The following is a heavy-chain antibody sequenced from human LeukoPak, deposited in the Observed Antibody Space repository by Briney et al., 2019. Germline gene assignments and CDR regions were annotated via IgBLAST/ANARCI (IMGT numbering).Heavy chain of an antibody. Sequence: ASVKVSCKASGYTFTSYAMNWVRQAPGQGLEWMGWINTNTGNPTYAQGFTGRFVFSLDTSVSTAYLQISSLKAEDTAVYYCARRRITMVRGPSPRYNWFDPWGQGTLVTVSS. V-gene: IGHV7-4-1*02. J-gene: IGHJ5*02. D-gene: IGHD3-10*01. CDR1: GYTFTSYA. CDR2: INTNTGNP. CDR3: ARRRITMVRGPSPRYNWFDP.